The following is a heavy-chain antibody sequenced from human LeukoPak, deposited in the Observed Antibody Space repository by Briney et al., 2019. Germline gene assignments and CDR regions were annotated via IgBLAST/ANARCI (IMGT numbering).Heavy chain of an antibody. CDR1: GGSTSSSNYY. D-gene: IGHD3-3*01. CDR3: ARLGAGPTYYDFWSGYSSFYFDY. Sequence: SETLSLTCTVSGGSTSSSNYYWGWIRQPPGKGLEWIGGIHYSGNTYYNPSLKSRVTISADPSKNQFSLKLSSVTAADTAVYYCARLGAGPTYYDFWSGYSSFYFDYWGQGTLVTVSS. J-gene: IGHJ4*02. CDR2: IHYSGNT. V-gene: IGHV4-39*01.